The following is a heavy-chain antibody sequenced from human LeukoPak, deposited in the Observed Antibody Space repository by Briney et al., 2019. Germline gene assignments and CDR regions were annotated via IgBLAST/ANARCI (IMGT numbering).Heavy chain of an antibody. CDR1: GGSISSYY. D-gene: IGHD3-10*01. V-gene: IGHV4-59*08. CDR3: ARHGRFGDNWFDP. J-gene: IGHJ5*02. Sequence: SETLSLTCTVSGGSISSYYWSWIRQPPGKGLEWIGYIYYSGSTNYNPSLKSRVTISVDTSKNQFSLKLSSVTAADTAVYYCARHGRFGDNWFDPWGQGTLVTVSS. CDR2: IYYSGST.